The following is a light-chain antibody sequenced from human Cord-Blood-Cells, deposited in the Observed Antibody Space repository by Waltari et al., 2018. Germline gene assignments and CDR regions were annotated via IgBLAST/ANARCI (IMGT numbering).Light chain of an antibody. Sequence: DIVMTQSPDSLAVSLGEWATIHCKSSQSVLYSSNNKNYLAWYQQKPGQPPKLLIYWASTRESGVPDRFSGSGSGTDFTLTISSLQAEDVAVYYCQQYYSTPPTFGQGTKVEIK. CDR3: QQYYSTPPT. V-gene: IGKV4-1*01. CDR1: QSVLYSSNNKNY. CDR2: WAS. J-gene: IGKJ1*01.